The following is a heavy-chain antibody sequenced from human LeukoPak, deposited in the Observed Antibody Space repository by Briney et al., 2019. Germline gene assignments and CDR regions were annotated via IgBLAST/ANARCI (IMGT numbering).Heavy chain of an antibody. CDR3: ARGGAIVARDFDP. CDR2: ISSSSSYI. Sequence: PWGSLKLSCAASGFTFSSYSMNWVRQAPGKGLEWVSSISSSSSYIYYAYAVKGRFTITRDNTKNSLYLQMNSLRAEDTAVYYCARGGAIVARDFDPWGQGTLVTVSS. J-gene: IGHJ5*02. CDR1: GFTFSSYS. D-gene: IGHD5-12*01. V-gene: IGHV3-21*01.